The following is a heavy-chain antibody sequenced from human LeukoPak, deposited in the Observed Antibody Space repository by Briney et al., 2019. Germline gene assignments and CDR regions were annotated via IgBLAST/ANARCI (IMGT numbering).Heavy chain of an antibody. V-gene: IGHV4-59*08. J-gene: IGHJ6*03. CDR1: GGSISSYY. CDR3: ARVSTIFGVVRYYYYYMDV. D-gene: IGHD3-3*01. Sequence: SQTLSLTCTVPGGSISSYYWSWIRQPPGKGLEWIGYIYYSGSTNYNLSLKSRVTISVDTSKNQFSLKLSSVTAADTAVYYCARVSTIFGVVRYYYYYMDVWGKGTTVTVSS. CDR2: IYYSGST.